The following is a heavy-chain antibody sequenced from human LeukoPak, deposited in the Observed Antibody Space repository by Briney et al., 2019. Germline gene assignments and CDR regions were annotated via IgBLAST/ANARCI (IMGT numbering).Heavy chain of an antibody. CDR2: INPNSGGT. J-gene: IGHJ4*02. CDR1: GYTFTGYY. Sequence: ASVKVSCKASGYTFTGYYMHWVRQAPGQGLEWMGWINPNSGGTNYAQKFQGRVTMTRGTSISTAYMELSRLRSDDTAVYYCARVPAVAGNKYFDYWGQGTLVTVSS. D-gene: IGHD6-19*01. V-gene: IGHV1-2*02. CDR3: ARVPAVAGNKYFDY.